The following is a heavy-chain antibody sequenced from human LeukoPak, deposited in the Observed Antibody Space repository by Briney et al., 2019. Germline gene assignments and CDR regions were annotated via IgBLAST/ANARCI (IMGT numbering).Heavy chain of an antibody. CDR3: AREGPIQFLEQIDF. J-gene: IGHJ4*02. Sequence: SETLSLTCTVSGGSISSYYWSWIRQPPGKGLEWIGYIYYSGSTNYNPSLKSRVTISLDMSKNQFSLKLTSLNAADTAVYYCAREGPIQFLEQIDFWGQGSLVTVSS. CDR2: IYYSGST. CDR1: GGSISSYY. D-gene: IGHD3-3*01. V-gene: IGHV4-59*12.